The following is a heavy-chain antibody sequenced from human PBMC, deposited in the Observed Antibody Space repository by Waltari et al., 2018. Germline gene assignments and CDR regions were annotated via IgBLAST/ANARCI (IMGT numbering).Heavy chain of an antibody. CDR1: GDSVSSTNFF. V-gene: IGHV4-39*01. CDR2: INYEGGT. D-gene: IGHD6-25*01. Sequence: QLQLQESGPGLVKPSETLSLTCTVSGDSVSSTNFFWGWLRQPPGKGPEWFASINYEGGTDYKTSLESRLTMSIDRSKNQFSLNLKSVTAEDTAKYYCARLVPTRSNSAGDYWGQGTLVTVSS. J-gene: IGHJ4*02. CDR3: ARLVPTRSNSAGDY.